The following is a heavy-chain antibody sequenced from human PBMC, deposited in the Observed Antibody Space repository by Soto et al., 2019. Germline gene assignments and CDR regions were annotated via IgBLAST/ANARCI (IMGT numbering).Heavy chain of an antibody. J-gene: IGHJ4*02. D-gene: IGHD3-22*01. CDR1: GFTFSTYG. CDR3: AKEQLAMTVVVADYFDS. Sequence: QVQLVESGGGVVQPGKSLRLSCAASGFTFSTYGIHWVRQAPGKGLEWVALISHDGGSKYYGDSVKGRFIISRDNSHNTVSLQMNSLRADDTAVYFCAKEQLAMTVVVADYFDSWGQGTLVTVSS. CDR2: ISHDGGSK. V-gene: IGHV3-30*18.